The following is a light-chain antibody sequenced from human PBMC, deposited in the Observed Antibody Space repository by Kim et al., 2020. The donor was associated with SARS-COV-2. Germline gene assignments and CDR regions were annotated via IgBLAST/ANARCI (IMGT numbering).Light chain of an antibody. CDR2: GAS. J-gene: IGKJ5*01. CDR1: QGINNA. CDR3: QQSNSFSRT. Sequence: DIQLTQSPSFLSASVGDRVTITCRASQGINNALAWYQQRPGKAPTLLIYGASTLRSGVPSRFSGSGSGAEFSLTISSLQAEDFATYFCQQSNSFSRTFGQGTRLEIK. V-gene: IGKV1-9*01.